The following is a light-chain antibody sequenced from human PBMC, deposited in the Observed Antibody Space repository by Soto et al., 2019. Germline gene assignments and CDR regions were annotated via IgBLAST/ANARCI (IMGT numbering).Light chain of an antibody. V-gene: IGKV1-33*01. CDR3: HQYANLPIT. Sequence: DIQMTQSPSSLSASVGDRVTITYQASQDINNYLSWYQQNPGKAPKILIYDASNLETGVPSRLSGSGSGTECTFTISSLQPQDIATYYCHQYANLPITFGQGTRLEIK. CDR2: DAS. J-gene: IGKJ5*01. CDR1: QDINNY.